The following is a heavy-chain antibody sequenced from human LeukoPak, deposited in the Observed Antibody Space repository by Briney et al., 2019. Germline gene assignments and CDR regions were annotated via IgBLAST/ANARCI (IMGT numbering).Heavy chain of an antibody. Sequence: PGGSLRLSCTASGFTFSNAGMNWVRQAPGKGLEWVANIKQDGSEKDYVDSMKGRFTISRDNAKNSVSLQMNSLRAEDTAVYYCAELGITMIGGVWGKGTTVTISS. J-gene: IGHJ6*04. CDR2: IKQDGSEK. V-gene: IGHV3-7*01. CDR1: GFTFSNAG. CDR3: AELGITMIGGV. D-gene: IGHD3-10*02.